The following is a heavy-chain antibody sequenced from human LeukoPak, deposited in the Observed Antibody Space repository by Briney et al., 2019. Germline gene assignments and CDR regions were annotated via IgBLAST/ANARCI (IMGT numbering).Heavy chain of an antibody. CDR1: GGSISSSSYY. Sequence: SETLSLTCTVSGGSISSSSYYWGWIRQPPGKGLEWIGSIYYSGSTYYNPSLKSRFTISVDTSKNQFSLKLSSVTAADTAVYYCARHCSSTSCYTPDDYWGQGTLVTVSS. CDR3: ARHCSSTSCYTPDDY. V-gene: IGHV4-39*01. D-gene: IGHD2-2*02. J-gene: IGHJ4*02. CDR2: IYYSGST.